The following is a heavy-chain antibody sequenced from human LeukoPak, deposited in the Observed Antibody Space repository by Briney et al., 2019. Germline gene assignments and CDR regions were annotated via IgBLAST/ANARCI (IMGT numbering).Heavy chain of an antibody. CDR1: GGTFSTNA. J-gene: IGHJ3*02. Sequence: ASVKVSCKASGGTFSTNAITWVRQAPGQGLEWMGGIIPMSETPKYTQKFQGRVTITTDESTNTAYMELSSLRSEDTAVYYCARDKNSGECVSNSCYGVWPLDIWGQGTMVTVSS. CDR3: ARDKNSGECVSNSCYGVWPLDI. D-gene: IGHD2-2*01. CDR2: IIPMSETP. V-gene: IGHV1-69*05.